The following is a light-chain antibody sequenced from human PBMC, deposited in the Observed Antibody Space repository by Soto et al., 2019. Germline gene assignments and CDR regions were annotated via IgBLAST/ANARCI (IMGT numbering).Light chain of an antibody. CDR1: QSVGNN. V-gene: IGKV3-15*01. J-gene: IGKJ4*01. CDR3: QEYSDWPLT. CDR2: ATS. Sequence: EIVLTQYPATLSVSPGERATLSCRASQSVGNNFAWYQQKPGQSPRLLIFATSTRATGVPARFSGSGSGTEFTLTIIRLQSEDFAVYYCQEYSDWPLTFGGGDKVEIE.